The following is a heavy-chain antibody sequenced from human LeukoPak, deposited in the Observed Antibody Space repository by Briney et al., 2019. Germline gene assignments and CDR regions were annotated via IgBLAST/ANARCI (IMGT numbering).Heavy chain of an antibody. V-gene: IGHV1-69*04. CDR1: GGTFSSYA. J-gene: IGHJ3*02. D-gene: IGHD3-22*01. CDR2: IIPILGIA. CDR3: ARKHYDSSGFFEMGAFDI. Sequence: ASVKVSCKASGGTFSSYAISWVRQAPGQGLEWMGRIIPILGIANYAQKFQGRVTITADKSTSTAYMELSSLRSEDTAVYYCARKHYDSSGFFEMGAFDIWGQGTMVTVSS.